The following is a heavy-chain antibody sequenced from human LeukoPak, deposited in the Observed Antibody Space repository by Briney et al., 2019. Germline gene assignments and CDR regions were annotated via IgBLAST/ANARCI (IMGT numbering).Heavy chain of an antibody. Sequence: GGSLRLSCAASGFTFSDYYMSWIRQAPGEGLEWVSYISSSSSYTNYADSVKGRFTISRDNAKNSLYLQMNSLRAEDTAVYYCARTDSSGYYYYFDYWGQGTLVTVSS. CDR1: GFTFSDYY. J-gene: IGHJ4*02. CDR2: ISSSSSYT. CDR3: ARTDSSGYYYYFDY. D-gene: IGHD3-22*01. V-gene: IGHV3-11*03.